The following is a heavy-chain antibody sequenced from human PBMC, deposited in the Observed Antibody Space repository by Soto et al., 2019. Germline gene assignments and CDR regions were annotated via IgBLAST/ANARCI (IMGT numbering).Heavy chain of an antibody. CDR2: ISSYNGDT. J-gene: IGHJ6*02. CDR3: AREGVAPYYYYGMDV. V-gene: IGHV1-18*01. D-gene: IGHD5-12*01. CDR1: GYTFTRSG. Sequence: QVQLVQSGAEVKKPGASVKVSCKASGYTFTRSGISWVRQAPGQGPEWMGWISSYNGDTNYAQTFQGRVTMTTDTSTSTAYMEVRSLRSDDAAVDYCAREGVAPYYYYGMDVWGQGTPVTVSS.